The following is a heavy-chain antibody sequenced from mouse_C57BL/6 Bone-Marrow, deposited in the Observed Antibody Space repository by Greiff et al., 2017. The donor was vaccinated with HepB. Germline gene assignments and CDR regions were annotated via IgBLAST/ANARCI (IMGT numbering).Heavy chain of an antibody. D-gene: IGHD1-1*01. CDR2: IRNKANNHAT. CDR3: TRSFITTVVYYAMDY. CDR1: GFTFSDAW. Sequence: EVKLMESGGGLVQPGGSMKLSCAASGFTFSDAWMDWVRQSPEKGLEWVAEIRNKANNHATYYAESVKGRFTISRDDSKSSVYLQMNSLRAEDTGIYYCTRSFITTVVYYAMDYWGQGTSVTVSS. V-gene: IGHV6-6*01. J-gene: IGHJ4*01.